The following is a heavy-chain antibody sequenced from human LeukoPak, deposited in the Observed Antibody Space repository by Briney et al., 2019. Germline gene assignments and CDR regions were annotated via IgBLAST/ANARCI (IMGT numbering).Heavy chain of an antibody. V-gene: IGHV3-74*01. CDR2: IRSDGSST. Sequence: GGSLRLSCAASGFTFSSYWMHWVRQAPGKGLVWVSRIRSDGSSTTYADSVKGRFTISRDNSKNTLYLQMNSLRAEDTAVYYCARDPIAAVRFDYWGQGTLVTVSS. CDR3: ARDPIAAVRFDY. J-gene: IGHJ4*02. CDR1: GFTFSSYW. D-gene: IGHD6-13*01.